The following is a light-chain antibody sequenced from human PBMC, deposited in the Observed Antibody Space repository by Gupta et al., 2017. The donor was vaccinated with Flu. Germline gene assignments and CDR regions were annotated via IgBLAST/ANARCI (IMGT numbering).Light chain of an antibody. CDR2: KAS. Sequence: WYQQKPGKAPKLLIYKASTLESGVPSRFRGSGSGAEFTLTIDSLQSDDFASYYCQQYDTDSRTFGPGTKVDVK. J-gene: IGKJ1*01. CDR3: QQYDTDSRT. V-gene: IGKV1-5*03.